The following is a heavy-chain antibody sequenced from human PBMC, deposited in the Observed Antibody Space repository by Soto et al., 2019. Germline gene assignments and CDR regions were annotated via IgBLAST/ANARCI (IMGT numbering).Heavy chain of an antibody. Sequence: EVQLVESGGGLVQPGRSLRLSCAASGFTFDDYAMHWVRQAPGKGLEWVSGISWNSGSIGYADSVKGRFTISRDNAKNSLYLQMNSLRAEDTALYYCAKNVADYGSGSYNYYIDVWGKGTTVTVSS. CDR2: ISWNSGSI. J-gene: IGHJ6*03. D-gene: IGHD3-10*01. V-gene: IGHV3-9*01. CDR1: GFTFDDYA. CDR3: AKNVADYGSGSYNYYIDV.